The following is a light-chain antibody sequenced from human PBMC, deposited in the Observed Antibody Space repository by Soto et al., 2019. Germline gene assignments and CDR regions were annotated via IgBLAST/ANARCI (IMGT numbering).Light chain of an antibody. V-gene: IGKV1-5*03. CDR1: QSITNW. J-gene: IGKJ2*01. Sequence: DIQMPQSPSTLSASVGDRVTITCRASQSITNWLAWYQHKPGKAPRLLIYMASSLESGVPSRFSGSGAETEFTRTISSLQPDDFATYYCLQYNFYPYTFGQGTKLEIK. CDR3: LQYNFYPYT. CDR2: MAS.